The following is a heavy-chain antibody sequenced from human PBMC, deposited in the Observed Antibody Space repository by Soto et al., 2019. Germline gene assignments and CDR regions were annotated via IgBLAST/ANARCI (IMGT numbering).Heavy chain of an antibody. V-gene: IGHV1-8*02. CDR2: MNPNSGNT. Sequence: ASVKVSCKASGYTFTGYYIHWVRQATGQGLEWIGWMNPNSGNTGYAQKFQGRVTMTRNTSISTAYMELSSLRSEDTAVYYCARGGFEELVLDPWGQGTLVTVS. J-gene: IGHJ5*02. CDR3: ARGGFEELVLDP. CDR1: GYTFTGYY. D-gene: IGHD3-10*01.